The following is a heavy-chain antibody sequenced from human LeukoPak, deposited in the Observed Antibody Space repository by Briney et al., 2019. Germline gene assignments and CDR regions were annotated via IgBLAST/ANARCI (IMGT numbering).Heavy chain of an antibody. CDR1: GFTFSSYW. D-gene: IGHD1-26*01. CDR3: ARDNPEESGSYDFGHYYYYMDV. CDR2: INSDGSST. Sequence: PGGSLRLSCAASGFTFSSYWMHWVRQAPGKGLVWVSRINSDGSSTSYADSVKGRFTISRDNAKNTLYLHMSSLRAEDTAVYYCARDNPEESGSYDFGHYYYYMDVWGKGTTVTVSS. J-gene: IGHJ6*03. V-gene: IGHV3-74*01.